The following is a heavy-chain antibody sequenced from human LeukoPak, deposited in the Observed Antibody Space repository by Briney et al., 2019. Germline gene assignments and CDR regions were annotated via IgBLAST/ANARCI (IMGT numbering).Heavy chain of an antibody. D-gene: IGHD5-12*01. J-gene: IGHJ4*02. V-gene: IGHV1-18*01. CDR2: ITAYNGNT. CDR1: GYTFTSYG. Sequence: ASVKVSCKASGYTFTSYGISWVRQAPGQGLEWMGWITAYNGNTNYAQKLQGRVTMTTDTSTSTAYMELRSLRSDDTAVYYCARRRGYSGYDLYYFDYWGQGTLVTVPS. CDR3: ARRRGYSGYDLYYFDY.